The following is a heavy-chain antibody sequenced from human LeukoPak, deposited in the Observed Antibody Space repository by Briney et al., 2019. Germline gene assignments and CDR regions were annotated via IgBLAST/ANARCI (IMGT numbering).Heavy chain of an antibody. V-gene: IGHV4-39*07. CDR2: MYYTGST. J-gene: IGHJ6*03. D-gene: IGHD3-10*01. Sequence: SETLSLTCIVSGGAISSGSYSWGWIRQPPGKGLEWIGSMYYTGSTYNSPSLKSRVTMSVDTSKNQFSLKVSSVTAADTAVYYCARVFDSGSQAYFYYMDVWGKGTTVTISS. CDR1: GGAISSGSYS. CDR3: ARVFDSGSQAYFYYMDV.